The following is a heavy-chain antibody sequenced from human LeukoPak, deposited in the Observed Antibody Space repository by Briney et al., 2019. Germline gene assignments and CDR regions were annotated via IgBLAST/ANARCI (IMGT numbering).Heavy chain of an antibody. J-gene: IGHJ4*02. V-gene: IGHV4-39*01. CDR2: IYYSGST. Sequence: PSETQSLTCTVSGGSISSSSYYWGWIRQPPGKGLEWIGSIYYSGSTYYNPFLKSRVTISVDTSKNQFSLKLSSVTAADTAVYYCARSGVVIIRPDYWGQGTLVTVSS. CDR3: ARSGVVIIRPDY. D-gene: IGHD3-3*01. CDR1: GGSISSSSYY.